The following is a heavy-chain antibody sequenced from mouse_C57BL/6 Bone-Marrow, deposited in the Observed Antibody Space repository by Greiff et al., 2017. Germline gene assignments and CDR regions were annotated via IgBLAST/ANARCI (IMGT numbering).Heavy chain of an antibody. CDR2: ISYDGSN. CDR3: ARELLPLYYFDY. CDR1: GYSITSGYY. J-gene: IGHJ2*01. D-gene: IGHD2-3*01. V-gene: IGHV3-6*01. Sequence: LLESGPGLVKPSQSLSLTCSVTGYSITSGYYWNWIRQFPGNKLEWMGYISYDGSNNYNPSLKNRISITRDTSKNQFFLKLNSVTTEDTATYYCARELLPLYYFDYWGQGTTLTVSS.